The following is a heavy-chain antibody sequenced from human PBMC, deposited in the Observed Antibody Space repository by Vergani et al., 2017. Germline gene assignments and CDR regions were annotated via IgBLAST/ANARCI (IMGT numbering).Heavy chain of an antibody. V-gene: IGHV4-39*07. CDR2: IYYSGST. J-gene: IGHJ5*02. CDR3: ARLGRYYYDSSGYYRGPFDP. Sequence: QLQLQESGPGLVKPSETLSLTCTVSGGSISSSSYYWGWIRQPPGKGLEWIGSIYYSGSTYYNPSLKSRVTMSVDTSKNQFSLKLSSVTAADTAVYYCARLGRYYYDSSGYYRGPFDPWGQGTLVTVSS. D-gene: IGHD3-22*01. CDR1: GGSISSSSYY.